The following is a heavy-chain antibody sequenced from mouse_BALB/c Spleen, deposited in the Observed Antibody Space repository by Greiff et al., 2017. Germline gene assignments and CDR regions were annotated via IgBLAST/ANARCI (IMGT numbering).Heavy chain of an antibody. CDR3: TRRGYGSSYSWFAY. V-gene: IGHV1S81*02. D-gene: IGHD1-1*01. CDR2: INPSNGGT. CDR1: GYTFTSYY. Sequence: VQLQQSGAELVKPGASVKLSCKASGYTFTSYYMYWVKQRPGQGLEWIGEINPSNGGTNFNEKFKSKATLTVDKSSSTAYMQLSSLTSEDSAVYYCTRRGYGSSYSWFAYWGQGTLVTVSA. J-gene: IGHJ3*01.